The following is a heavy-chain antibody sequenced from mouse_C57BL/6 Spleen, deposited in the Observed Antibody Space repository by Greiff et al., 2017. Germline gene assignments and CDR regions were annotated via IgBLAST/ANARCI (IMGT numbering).Heavy chain of an antibody. CDR2: INYDGSST. CDR3: ARWGSLYAMDY. V-gene: IGHV5-16*01. J-gene: IGHJ4*01. Sequence: EVQLQESEGGLVQPGSSMKLSCTASGFTFSDYYMAWVRQVPEKGLEWVANINYDGSSTYYLDSLKSRFIISRDNAKNILYLQMSSLKSEDTATYYCARWGSLYAMDYWGQGTSVTVSS. CDR1: GFTFSDYY.